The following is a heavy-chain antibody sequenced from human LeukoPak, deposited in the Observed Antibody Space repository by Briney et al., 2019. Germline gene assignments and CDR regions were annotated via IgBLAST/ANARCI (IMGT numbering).Heavy chain of an antibody. CDR1: GFTFSSYE. CDR2: ISSSGSTI. Sequence: GGSLRLSCAASGFTFSSYEMNWVRQAPGKGLEWVSYISSSGSTIYYADSVKGRFTISRDNSKNTLYLQMNSLRAEDTAVYYCARATITMIVVEAFDIWGQGTMVTVSS. V-gene: IGHV3-48*03. D-gene: IGHD3-22*01. J-gene: IGHJ3*02. CDR3: ARATITMIVVEAFDI.